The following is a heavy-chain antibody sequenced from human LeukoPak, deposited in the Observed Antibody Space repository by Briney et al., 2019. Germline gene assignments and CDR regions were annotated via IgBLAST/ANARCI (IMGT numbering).Heavy chain of an antibody. CDR3: ARPDHDYGDYVGWFDP. D-gene: IGHD4-17*01. J-gene: IGHJ5*02. V-gene: IGHV4-39*01. Sequence: KPSETLSLTCTVSGGSISSSNYYWGWIRQPPGKGLEWIGSIYYSGSTYYNPSLKSRVTISVDTSKNQFSLKLSSVTAADTAVYYCARPDHDYGDYVGWFDPWGQGTLVTVSS. CDR2: IYYSGST. CDR1: GGSISSSNYY.